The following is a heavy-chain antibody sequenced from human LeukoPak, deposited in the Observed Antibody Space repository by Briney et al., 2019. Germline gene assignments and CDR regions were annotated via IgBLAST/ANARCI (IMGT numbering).Heavy chain of an antibody. Sequence: GGPLRLSCAASGFTFSSYWMSWVRQAPGKGPEWVANIKQDGSEKYYVDSMKGRFTVSRDNAKNSVYLEMKSLRVEDTAIYYCARFTRSASYEVYWGQGTLVTVSS. CDR2: IKQDGSEK. CDR1: GFTFSSYW. J-gene: IGHJ4*02. CDR3: ARFTRSASYEVY. V-gene: IGHV3-7*01. D-gene: IGHD3-10*01.